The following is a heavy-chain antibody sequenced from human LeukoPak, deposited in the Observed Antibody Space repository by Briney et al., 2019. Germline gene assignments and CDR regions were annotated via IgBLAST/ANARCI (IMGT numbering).Heavy chain of an antibody. CDR1: GFTFSSYA. Sequence: PGGSLRLSCAASGFTFSSYAMSWVRQAPGKGLEWVSAISGSGGSTYYADSVKGRFTISRDNSKNTLFLQMNSLRAEDTAVYYCAKVNYDSSGYDAFDIWGQGTMVTVSS. CDR2: ISGSGGST. V-gene: IGHV3-23*01. D-gene: IGHD3-22*01. J-gene: IGHJ3*02. CDR3: AKVNYDSSGYDAFDI.